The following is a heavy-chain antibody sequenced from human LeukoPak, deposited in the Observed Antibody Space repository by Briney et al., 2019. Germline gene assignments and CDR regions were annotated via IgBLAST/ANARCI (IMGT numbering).Heavy chain of an antibody. V-gene: IGHV1-46*01. CDR2: INPSGGST. D-gene: IGHD3-22*01. CDR3: AKDESYYHDSSGSTLDY. J-gene: IGHJ4*02. Sequence: ASVKVSCKASGYTFTSYYMHWVRQAPGQGLEWMGIINPSGGSTSYAQKFQGRVTMTRDMSTSTVYMELSSLRSEDTAVYYCAKDESYYHDSSGSTLDYWGQGTLVTVSS. CDR1: GYTFTSYY.